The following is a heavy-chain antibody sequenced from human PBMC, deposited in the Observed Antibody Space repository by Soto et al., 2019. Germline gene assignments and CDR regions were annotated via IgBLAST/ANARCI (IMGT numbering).Heavy chain of an antibody. V-gene: IGHV3-21*01. CDR1: GFTFSSYS. D-gene: IGHD6-13*01. J-gene: IGHJ6*03. Sequence: GGSLRLSCAASGFTFSSYSMNWVRQAPGKGLEWVSSISSSSYIYYADSVKGRFTISRDNAKNSLYLQMNSLRAEDTAVYYCASLAAAGHKLNYYYYMDVWGKGTTVTVSS. CDR2: ISSSSYI. CDR3: ASLAAAGHKLNYYYYMDV.